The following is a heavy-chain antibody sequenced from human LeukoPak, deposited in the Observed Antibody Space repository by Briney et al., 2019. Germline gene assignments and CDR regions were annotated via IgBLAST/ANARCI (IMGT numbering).Heavy chain of an antibody. CDR3: ASWSSWYNDAFDI. V-gene: IGHV4-38-2*02. CDR2: IYHSGST. D-gene: IGHD6-13*01. Sequence: SETLSLTCTVSGYSISSGYYWGWIRQPPGKGLEWIGSIYHSGSTYYNPSLKSRVTISVDTSKNQFSLKLSSVTAADTAVYYCASWSSWYNDAFDIWGQGTMVTVSS. J-gene: IGHJ3*02. CDR1: GYSISSGYY.